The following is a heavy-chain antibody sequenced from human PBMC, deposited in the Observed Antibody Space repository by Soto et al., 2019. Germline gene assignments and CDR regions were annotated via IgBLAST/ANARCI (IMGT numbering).Heavy chain of an antibody. J-gene: IGHJ6*02. D-gene: IGHD2-21*02. CDR2: SYWDGDK. CDR3: AHSRCSGDCLRSYSSHYYYGMDV. CDR1: GFSLNTGGLG. Sequence: QITLKESGPPLVKPTQTLTLTCTFSGFSLNTGGLGVGWIRQPPGKALEWLALSYWDGDKRYSPSLKSRLSITKDTSNNQVVLTMNNMDHVDTANYYGAHSRCSGDCLRSYSSHYYYGMDVWGQGTTVTVSS. V-gene: IGHV2-5*02.